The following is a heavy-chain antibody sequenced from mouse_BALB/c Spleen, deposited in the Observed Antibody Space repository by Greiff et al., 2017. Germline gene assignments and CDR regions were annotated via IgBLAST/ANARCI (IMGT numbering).Heavy chain of an antibody. J-gene: IGHJ3*01. CDR1: GFTFSSFG. CDR3: ARESLAY. CDR2: ISSGSSTI. V-gene: IGHV5-17*02. Sequence: EVKLVESGGGLVKPGGSLKLSCAASGFTFSSFGMHWVRQAPEKGLEWVAYISSGSSTIYYADTVKGRFTISRDNPKNTLFLQMTSLRSEDTAMYYCARESLAYWGQGTLVTVSA.